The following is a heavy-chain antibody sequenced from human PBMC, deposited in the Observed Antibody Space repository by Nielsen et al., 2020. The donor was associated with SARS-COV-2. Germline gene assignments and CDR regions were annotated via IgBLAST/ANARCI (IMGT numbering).Heavy chain of an antibody. D-gene: IGHD3-3*01. Sequence: GESLKISCAASGSPFTSYWMFWFRQAPGKGLVWVSRINSDGTNTKYADSVKGRFTISRDNAKDTVYLQMNSLRVDDTAVYYCARGRAGSKYLPGLGVVPHFWGQGTQVTVAS. CDR1: GSPFTSYW. CDR2: INSDGTNT. V-gene: IGHV3-74*01. CDR3: ARGRAGSKYLPGLGVVPHF. J-gene: IGHJ4*02.